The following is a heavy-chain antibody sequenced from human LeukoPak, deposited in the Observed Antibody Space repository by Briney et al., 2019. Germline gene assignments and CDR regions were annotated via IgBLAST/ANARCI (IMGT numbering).Heavy chain of an antibody. J-gene: IGHJ4*02. CDR3: ARRPVNAYSFDS. CDR2: ITGSSNTI. D-gene: IGHD3-16*01. CDR1: GFTFSSYS. Sequence: GGSLRLSCAASGFTFSSYSMSWVRQAAGKGLEWISYITGSSNTIHYADSVKGRFTISRDNAKNSLYLQLNNLRADDTAVYYCARRPVNAYSFDSWGQGTLVTVSS. V-gene: IGHV3-48*01.